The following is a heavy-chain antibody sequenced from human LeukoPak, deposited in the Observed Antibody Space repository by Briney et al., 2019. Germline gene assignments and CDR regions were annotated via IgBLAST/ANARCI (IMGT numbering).Heavy chain of an antibody. J-gene: IGHJ4*02. CDR1: GGAFSSYA. CDR2: IIPIFGTA. Sequence: ASVKVSCKASGGAFSSYAISWVRQAPGQGLEWMGGIIPIFGTANYAQKFQGRVTITADESTSTAYMELSSLRSEDTAVYYCAREVVGATTWGEPVLWGQGTLVTVSS. V-gene: IGHV1-69*13. D-gene: IGHD1-26*01. CDR3: AREVVGATTWGEPVL.